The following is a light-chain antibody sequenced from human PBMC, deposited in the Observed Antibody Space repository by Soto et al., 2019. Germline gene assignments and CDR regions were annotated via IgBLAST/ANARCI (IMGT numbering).Light chain of an antibody. Sequence: DLQRTQTPSTLSGSVGARVTIPCRASQTISSWLAWYQQKPGKAPKPLIYKASTLKSGVPSRFSGSGSGAEFTLTISSLQPDDFPTYYCEQYYGYSTCAEGTKV. CDR2: KAS. CDR3: EQYYGYST. CDR1: QTISSW. V-gene: IGKV1-5*03. J-gene: IGKJ4*01.